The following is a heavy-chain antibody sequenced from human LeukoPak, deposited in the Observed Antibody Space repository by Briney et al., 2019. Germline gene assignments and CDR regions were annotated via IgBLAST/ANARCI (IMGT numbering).Heavy chain of an antibody. J-gene: IGHJ6*03. CDR1: GGSFSDYS. Sequence: SETLSLTCAVYGGSFSDYSWSWIRQPPGKGLEWIGEINHSGSTNYNPSLKSRVTISVDTSKNQFSLKLSSVTAADTAVYYCARIVVVITSRIPYMDVWGKGTTVTISS. CDR2: INHSGST. D-gene: IGHD3-22*01. CDR3: ARIVVVITSRIPYMDV. V-gene: IGHV4-34*01.